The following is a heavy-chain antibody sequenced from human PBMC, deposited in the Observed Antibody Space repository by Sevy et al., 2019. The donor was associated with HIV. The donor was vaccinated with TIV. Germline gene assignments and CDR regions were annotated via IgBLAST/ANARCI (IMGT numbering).Heavy chain of an antibody. V-gene: IGHV3-11*01. Sequence: GGSLRLSCAASGFTFSDYYMSWIRQAPGKGLEWVSYISSSGSTIYYADSVKGRFTISRDNAKNSLYLQMNSLRAEDTAVYYCARDRAIVVVVAGIPSYYYYGIDVWGQGTTVTVSS. CDR1: GFTFSDYY. J-gene: IGHJ6*02. D-gene: IGHD2-15*01. CDR3: ARDRAIVVVVAGIPSYYYYGIDV. CDR2: ISSSGSTI.